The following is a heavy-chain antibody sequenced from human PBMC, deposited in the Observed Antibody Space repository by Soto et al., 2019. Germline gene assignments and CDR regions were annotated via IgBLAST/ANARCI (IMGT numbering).Heavy chain of an antibody. CDR3: ARDYYDSSDYTTNWFDP. CDR2: FYHTGNT. D-gene: IGHD3-22*01. V-gene: IGHV4-39*01. Sequence: SETLSLTCTVSGGSISNSRYYWAWIRQPPGKGLEWIGSFYHTGNTYYNPSLRSRVTISVDTSKNQFSLKLTSVTAADTAVYYCARDYYDSSDYTTNWFDPWGQGTLVTVS. CDR1: GGSISNSRYY. J-gene: IGHJ5*02.